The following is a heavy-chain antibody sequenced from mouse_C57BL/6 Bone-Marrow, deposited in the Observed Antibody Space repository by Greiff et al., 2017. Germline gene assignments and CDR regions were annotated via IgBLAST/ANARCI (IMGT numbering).Heavy chain of an antibody. D-gene: IGHD1-1*01. CDR3: ARSLPYYGSSNWYFDV. V-gene: IGHV1-82*01. Sequence: QVQLKESGPELVKPGASVKISCKASGYAFSSSWMNWVKQRPGKGLEWIGRIYPGDGDTNYNGKFKGKATLTADKSSSTAYMQLSSLTSEDSAVYFCARSLPYYGSSNWYFDVWGTGTTVTVSS. J-gene: IGHJ1*03. CDR2: IYPGDGDT. CDR1: GYAFSSSW.